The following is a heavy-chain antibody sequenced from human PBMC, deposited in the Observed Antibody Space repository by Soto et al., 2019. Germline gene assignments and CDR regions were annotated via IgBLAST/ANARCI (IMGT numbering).Heavy chain of an antibody. CDR2: IYYSGST. Sequence: SETLSLTCTVSGGSISSGDYYWSWIRQPPGKGLEWIGYIYYSGSTYYNPSLKSRVTISVDTSKNQFSLKLSSVTAADTAVYYCGRDREGWAEGNTFYYYYGMDVWGQGTTVTVSS. CDR3: GRDREGWAEGNTFYYYYGMDV. V-gene: IGHV4-30-4*01. D-gene: IGHD6-19*01. CDR1: GGSISSGDYY. J-gene: IGHJ6*02.